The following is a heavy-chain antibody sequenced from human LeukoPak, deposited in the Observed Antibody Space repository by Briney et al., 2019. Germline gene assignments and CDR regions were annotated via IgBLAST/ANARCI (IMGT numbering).Heavy chain of an antibody. CDR3: ARTYYSGSGSFHRRITPQPYFDY. D-gene: IGHD3-10*01. CDR2: ISHSGST. Sequence: PSQTLSLTCAVSGGSISSGGYSWSWIRQPPGKGLEWIGYISHSGSTYYNPSLKSRVSISVDRSKNQYSLRPSSVTAADTAVYFCARTYYSGSGSFHRRITPQPYFDYWGQGTLVTVSS. CDR1: GGSISSGGYS. V-gene: IGHV4-30-2*01. J-gene: IGHJ4*02.